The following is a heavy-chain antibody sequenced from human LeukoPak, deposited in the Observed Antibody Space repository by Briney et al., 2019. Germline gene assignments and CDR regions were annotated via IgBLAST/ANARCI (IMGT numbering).Heavy chain of an antibody. D-gene: IGHD6-13*01. V-gene: IGHV4-30-4*01. CDR3: ARVMAAAGNDAFDI. J-gene: IGHJ3*02. Sequence: SETLSLTCTVSGYSISSGDYYWRWLRQPPGKGLEWIGYIYYSGSTYYNPSLKSRVTISVDTFKNQFSLKLSSVTAADTAVYYCARVMAAAGNDAFDIWGQGTMVTVSS. CDR2: IYYSGST. CDR1: GYSISSGDYY.